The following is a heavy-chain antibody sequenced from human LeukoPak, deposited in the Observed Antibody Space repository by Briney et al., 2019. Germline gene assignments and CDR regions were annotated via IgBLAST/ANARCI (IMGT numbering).Heavy chain of an antibody. CDR1: GYTLTELS. Sequence: ASVKVSCKVSGYTLTELSMHWVRQAPGKGLEWMGGFDPEDGETIYAQKFQGRVTMTEDTSADTAYMELSSLRSEDTAVYYCATGLLWLRNLKYWGQGPLVTVSS. J-gene: IGHJ4*02. D-gene: IGHD5-12*01. CDR3: ATGLLWLRNLKY. CDR2: FDPEDGET. V-gene: IGHV1-24*01.